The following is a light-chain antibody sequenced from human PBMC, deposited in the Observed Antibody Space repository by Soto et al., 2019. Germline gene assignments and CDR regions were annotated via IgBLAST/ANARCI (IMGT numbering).Light chain of an antibody. CDR3: QTWGTGIHYV. J-gene: IGLJ1*01. CDR2: LNSDGSH. Sequence: QPVLTQSPSASASLGASVKLTCTLSSGHSSYAIAWHQQQPEKGPRYLMKLNSDGSHSKGDGIPDRFSGSSSGAERYLTISSLQSEDEADYYCQTWGTGIHYVFGTGTKANVL. CDR1: SGHSSYA. V-gene: IGLV4-69*01.